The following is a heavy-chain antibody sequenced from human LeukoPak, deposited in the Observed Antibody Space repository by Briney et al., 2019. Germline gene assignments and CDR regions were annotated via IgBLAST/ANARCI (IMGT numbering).Heavy chain of an antibody. CDR2: ISGSGGST. J-gene: IGHJ4*02. V-gene: IGHV3-23*01. Sequence: GGSLRLSCAASGFTFSSYAMSWVRHAPGKGLEWVSAISGSGGSTYYADSVKGGFTISRDNSKNTLFLQMNSLRAEDTALYYCARDFCSGGSCYLFDSWGQGTLVTVSS. D-gene: IGHD2-15*01. CDR3: ARDFCSGGSCYLFDS. CDR1: GFTFSSYA.